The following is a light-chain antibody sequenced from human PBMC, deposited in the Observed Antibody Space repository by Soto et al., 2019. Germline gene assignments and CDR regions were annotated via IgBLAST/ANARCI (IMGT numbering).Light chain of an antibody. CDR3: QQYSDNWT. J-gene: IGKJ1*01. CDR2: KAS. CDR1: QSISNW. Sequence: DIQMTQSPSTLSASVGDRVTITCRASQSISNWLAWYQQKPGTAPNLLIYKASTLQSGVPSRFSGSVSGTVFALTVSSLQSDDSASYYCQQYSDNWTLGQGTKVEIK. V-gene: IGKV1-5*03.